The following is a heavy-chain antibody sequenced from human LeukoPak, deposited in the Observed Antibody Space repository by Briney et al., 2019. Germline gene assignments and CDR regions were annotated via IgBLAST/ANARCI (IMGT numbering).Heavy chain of an antibody. V-gene: IGHV3-23*01. J-gene: IGHJ4*02. Sequence: PGGSLRLSCAASGFTFSNAWMSWVRQAPGKGLEWVSAISGSGGSTYYADSVKGRFTISRDNSKNTLYLQMNSLRAEDTAVYYCAKDGDSSGWLYNIYFDYWGQGTLVTVSS. CDR2: ISGSGGST. CDR1: GFTFSNAW. D-gene: IGHD6-19*01. CDR3: AKDGDSSGWLYNIYFDY.